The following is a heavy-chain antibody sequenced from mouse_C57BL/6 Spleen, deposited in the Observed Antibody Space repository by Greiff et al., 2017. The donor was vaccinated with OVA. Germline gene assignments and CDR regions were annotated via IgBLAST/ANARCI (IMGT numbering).Heavy chain of an antibody. CDR1: GFPFSSYG. V-gene: IGHV5-6*01. CDR2: ISSGGSYT. J-gene: IGHJ2*01. CDR3: ARHPSPFDY. Sequence: EVQLQESGGDLVKPGGSLKLSCAASGFPFSSYGMSWVRQTPDKRLEWVATISSGGSYTYYPDSVKGRFTISRDNAKNTLYLQMSSLKSEDTAMYYCARHPSPFDYWGQGTTLTVSS.